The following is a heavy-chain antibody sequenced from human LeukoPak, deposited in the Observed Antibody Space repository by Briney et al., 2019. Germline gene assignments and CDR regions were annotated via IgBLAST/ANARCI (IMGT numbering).Heavy chain of an antibody. D-gene: IGHD1-1*01. CDR1: GSTFTGYY. CDR3: ARRTHDY. J-gene: IGHJ4*02. CDR2: INPNSGGT. V-gene: IGHV1-2*06. Sequence: ASVKVSCKASGSTFTGYYMHWIRQAPGQGLEWMGRINPNSGGTDYAQKFQGRVTMTRDTSITILYMELSSLRSDDTAVYYCARRTHDYWGQGTLVTVSS.